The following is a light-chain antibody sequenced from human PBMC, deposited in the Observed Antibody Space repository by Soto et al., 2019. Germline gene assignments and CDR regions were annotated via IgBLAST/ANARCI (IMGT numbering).Light chain of an antibody. Sequence: QSALTQPASVSGSAGQSITISCTGTSSDVAGYNYVSWYQQHPGKAPKLMICDVSNRQSGLSNRFSGSQSVNTASLTISGLQAEDETDYCCIAYTRHSTSYVFATGIAVT. CDR1: SSDVAGYNY. CDR2: DVS. J-gene: IGLJ1*01. CDR3: IAYTRHSTSYV. V-gene: IGLV2-14*01.